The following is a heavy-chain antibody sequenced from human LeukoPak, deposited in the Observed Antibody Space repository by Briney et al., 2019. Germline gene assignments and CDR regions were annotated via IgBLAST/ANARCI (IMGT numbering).Heavy chain of an antibody. CDR2: ISSSSSYI. V-gene: IGHV3-21*01. CDR1: GFTFSSYS. D-gene: IGHD3-22*01. Sequence: GESLKISCAASGFTFSSYSMNWVRQAPGKGLEWVSSISSSSSYIYYADSVKGRFTISRDNAKNSLYLQMNSLRAEDTAVYYCARGNYYDTTDFYWGQGTLVTVSS. J-gene: IGHJ4*02. CDR3: ARGNYYDTTDFY.